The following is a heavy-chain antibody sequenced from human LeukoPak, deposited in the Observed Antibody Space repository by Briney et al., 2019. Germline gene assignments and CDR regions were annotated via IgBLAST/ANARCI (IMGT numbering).Heavy chain of an antibody. D-gene: IGHD6-13*01. CDR3: AKDTSTRWYSSTPLPGDY. V-gene: IGHV3-23*01. CDR2: ITGSGGNT. CDR1: GFTFGDYA. Sequence: GGSLRLSCTVSGFTFGDYAINWVRQAPGKGLEWVSGITGSGGNTYYADSVKGRFTISRDNSKNTLYLQMSSLRAEDTAIYYCAKDTSTRWYSSTPLPGDYWGQGTLVTVSS. J-gene: IGHJ4*02.